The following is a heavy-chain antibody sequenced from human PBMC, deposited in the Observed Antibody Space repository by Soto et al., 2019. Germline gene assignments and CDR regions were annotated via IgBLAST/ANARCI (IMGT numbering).Heavy chain of an antibody. Sequence: EVQLVQSGGTLVQPGGSLRLSCAASGFPFSSSWMDWVRQAPGKGLEWVANINQDGSQTYYVDSMKGRFTVSRDNAENSVYLQMNSLRVEDTAVYYCSWTPHYRGQGTLLTVSS. J-gene: IGHJ4*02. CDR2: INQDGSQT. V-gene: IGHV3-7*01. CDR3: SWTPHY. CDR1: GFPFSSSW.